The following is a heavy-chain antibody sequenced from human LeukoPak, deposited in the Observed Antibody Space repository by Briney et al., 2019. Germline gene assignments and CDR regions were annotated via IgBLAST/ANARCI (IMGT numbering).Heavy chain of an antibody. CDR1: GFSFSSNW. D-gene: IGHD7-27*01. CDR2: INSGGSGT. CDR3: ATSLGPLTEY. V-gene: IGHV3-74*03. Sequence: GGSLRPSCAASGFSFSSNWMHWVRHTPGKGLVWVSRINSGGSGTTYAASVEGRCTISRDNVKNTLYLQMDSLSAEDTAVYYCATSLGPLTEYWGQGTLVTVSS. J-gene: IGHJ4*02.